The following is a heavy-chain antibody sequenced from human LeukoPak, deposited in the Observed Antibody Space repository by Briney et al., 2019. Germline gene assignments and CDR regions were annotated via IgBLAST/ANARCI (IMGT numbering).Heavy chain of an antibody. Sequence: NPSETLSLTCAVYGGSISGYYWSWIRQPPGKGLEWIGEINHSGSTNYNPSLKSRVTISVDTSKNQFSLKLSSVTAADTAVYYCARGRLKQWLVWYADYYYGMDVWGQGTTVTVSS. CDR1: GGSISGYY. CDR3: ARGRLKQWLVWYADYYYGMDV. V-gene: IGHV4-34*01. D-gene: IGHD6-19*01. J-gene: IGHJ6*02. CDR2: INHSGST.